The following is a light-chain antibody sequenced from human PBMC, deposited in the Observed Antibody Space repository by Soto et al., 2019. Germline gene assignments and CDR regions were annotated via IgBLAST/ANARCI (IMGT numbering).Light chain of an antibody. Sequence: QSVLTQPASVSGSPGQSITISCTGTSSDVGSYNLVSWYQQSPGKAPKLMIYEVSKRRSGVSDRFSGSKSGNTASLTISGLQAEVEANYFCWAYEGGGTCEFGGGPQLTVL. CDR2: EVS. V-gene: IGLV2-23*02. CDR3: WAYEGGGTCE. J-gene: IGLJ2*01. CDR1: SSDVGSYNL.